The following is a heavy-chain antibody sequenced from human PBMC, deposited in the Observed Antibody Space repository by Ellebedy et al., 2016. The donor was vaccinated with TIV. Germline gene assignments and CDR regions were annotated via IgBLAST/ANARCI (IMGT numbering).Heavy chain of an antibody. D-gene: IGHD2-21*02. Sequence: SETLSLTCAVYGGSFSGYYWSWIRQPPGKGLAWIGEINHNGKTNYSPSLKSRVTVSVDTSKNQFFLKLSSVTAADTAVDYCAGGLTYCGGDCSGYFQHWGQGTLVTVSS. J-gene: IGHJ1*01. CDR3: AGGLTYCGGDCSGYFQH. CDR2: INHNGKT. CDR1: GGSFSGYY. V-gene: IGHV4-34*01.